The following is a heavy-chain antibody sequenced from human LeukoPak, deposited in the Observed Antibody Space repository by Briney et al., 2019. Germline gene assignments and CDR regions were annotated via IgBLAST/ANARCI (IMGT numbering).Heavy chain of an antibody. D-gene: IGHD4-11*01. CDR1: GGSFSSGGYF. V-gene: IGHV4-31*03. Sequence: SETLSLTCTVSGGSFSSGGYFWRWIRQHPGKGVERNGYINCSGSTYYNPSLKSRVTISVDTSKNQFSLKLSSVTAADTAVYYCARSMAVDYNGPLYYYYGMDVWGQGTTVPVSS. J-gene: IGHJ6*02. CDR2: INCSGST. CDR3: ARSMAVDYNGPLYYYYGMDV.